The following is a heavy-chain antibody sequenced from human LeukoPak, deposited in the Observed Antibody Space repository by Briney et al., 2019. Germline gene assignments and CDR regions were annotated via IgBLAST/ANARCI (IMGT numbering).Heavy chain of an antibody. CDR1: GYIFTSYD. CDR2: MNPNSDNT. D-gene: IGHD5-18*01. V-gene: IGHV1-8*01. Sequence: ASVKVSCKASGYIFTSYDINWVRQATGQGLEWMGWMNPNSDNTGYAQKFQGRVTITADESTSTAYMELSSLRSEDTAVYYCARWDTAMAYFDYWGQGTLVTVSS. J-gene: IGHJ4*02. CDR3: ARWDTAMAYFDY.